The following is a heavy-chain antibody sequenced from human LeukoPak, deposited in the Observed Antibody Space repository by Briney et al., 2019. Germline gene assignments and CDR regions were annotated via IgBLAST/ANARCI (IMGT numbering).Heavy chain of an antibody. V-gene: IGHV3-23*01. CDR3: ARFQFLEWLWDKEDV. CDR2: ISGSGGST. J-gene: IGHJ6*04. D-gene: IGHD3-3*01. CDR1: GFTFSSYA. Sequence: PGGSLRLSCAASGFTFSSYAMSWVRQAPGKGLEWVSFISGSGGSTYYVDSVKGRFTISRDNSKNTLYLQMNSLRAEDTAVYYCARFQFLEWLWDKEDVWGKGTTVTVSS.